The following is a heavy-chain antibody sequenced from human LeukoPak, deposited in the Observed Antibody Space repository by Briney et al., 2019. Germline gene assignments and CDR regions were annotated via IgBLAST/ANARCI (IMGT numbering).Heavy chain of an antibody. CDR2: ISPSGGST. V-gene: IGHV1-46*01. CDR3: ARELPGSDYYFDY. Sequence: GASVKVSCKAFGYTFTSNYMHWVRQAPGQGPEWMGVISPSGGSTTYAQKFQGRVTLTRDMSTSTDYLELSSLRSEDTAVYYCARELPGSDYYFDYWGQGTLVTVSS. D-gene: IGHD3-10*01. J-gene: IGHJ4*02. CDR1: GYTFTSNY.